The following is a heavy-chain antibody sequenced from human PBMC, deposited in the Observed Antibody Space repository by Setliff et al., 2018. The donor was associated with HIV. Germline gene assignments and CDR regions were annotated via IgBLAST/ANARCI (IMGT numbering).Heavy chain of an antibody. V-gene: IGHV3-7*01. D-gene: IGHD4-4*01. J-gene: IGHJ4*02. CDR1: CFTFSSYA. CDR3: AQITVMGY. Sequence: GGSLRLSCAASCFTFSSYAMSWVRQAPGKGLEWVANIKQDGSERSYVDSVKGRFTISRDNAKNSLYLQMNSLRAEDTAVYYCAQITVMGYWGQGTLVTVSS. CDR2: IKQDGSER.